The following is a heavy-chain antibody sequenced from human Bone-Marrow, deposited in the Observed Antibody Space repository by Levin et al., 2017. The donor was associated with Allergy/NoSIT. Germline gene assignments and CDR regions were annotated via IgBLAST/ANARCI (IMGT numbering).Heavy chain of an antibody. Sequence: ASVKVSCKASGYTFTTYGLTWVRQAPGQGLEWMGWVSAYSGNTNYALNLQDRVTMTTDTAKNTAYMEMNSLSSDDTAIYYWARGHFPYYYYGMDVWGQGTTVVVSS. V-gene: IGHV1-18*01. J-gene: IGHJ6*02. CDR1: GYTFTTYG. CDR2: VSAYSGNT. CDR3: ARGHFPYYYYGMDV.